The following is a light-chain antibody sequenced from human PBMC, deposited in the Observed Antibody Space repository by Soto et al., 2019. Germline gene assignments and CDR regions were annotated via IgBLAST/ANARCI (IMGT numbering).Light chain of an antibody. Sequence: DSQMTQSPSSVSASVGDRVTITCRASQGISSSLAWYQQKPGEAPKLLIYAASNLQSGVPSRFSGSGSGTDFTLTISSLQPEDFATYYCQQASGFPPTFGGGTKVEIK. CDR2: AAS. CDR1: QGISSS. J-gene: IGKJ4*01. CDR3: QQASGFPPT. V-gene: IGKV1-12*01.